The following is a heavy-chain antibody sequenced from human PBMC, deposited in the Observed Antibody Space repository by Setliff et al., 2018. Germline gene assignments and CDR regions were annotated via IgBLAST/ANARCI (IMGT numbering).Heavy chain of an antibody. CDR1: GGTIMYSG. D-gene: IGHD6-19*01. CDR2: IIPIAGIP. Sequence: ASVKVSCKASGGTIMYSGISWVRQAPGQGLKWMGAIIPIAGIPNYAQKFEGRLTITADKYKNTAYLELTSPTSEDTAVYYCARSGYSSGRNYYYYYMDVWGKGTTVTVSS. CDR3: ARSGYSSGRNYYYYYMDV. J-gene: IGHJ6*03. V-gene: IGHV1-69*10.